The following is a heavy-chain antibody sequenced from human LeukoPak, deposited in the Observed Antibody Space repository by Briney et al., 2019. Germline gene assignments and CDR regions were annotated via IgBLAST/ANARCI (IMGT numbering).Heavy chain of an antibody. J-gene: IGHJ4*02. Sequence: GGSLRLSCAASGFTFSSYAMNWVRQAPGKGLEWVSMISGSGGNTYYADSVKGRFTVSRDNSESTLYLQMNSLRVEDTAVYYCVRGQWVENYFDYWGQGTLVTVSS. D-gene: IGHD6-19*01. CDR1: GFTFSSYA. CDR3: VRGQWVENYFDY. CDR2: ISGSGGNT. V-gene: IGHV3-23*01.